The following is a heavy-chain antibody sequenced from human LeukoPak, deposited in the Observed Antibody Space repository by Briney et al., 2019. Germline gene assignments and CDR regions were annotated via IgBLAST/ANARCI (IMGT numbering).Heavy chain of an antibody. CDR2: IYYSGIT. CDR3: ARRIAAAALDY. J-gene: IGHJ4*02. Sequence: PSETLSLTCTVSGGSISSSNYYWGWIRQPPGKGLEWIGSIYYSGITYYNPSLKSRVTISVETSNNQFSLKLSPVTAADTAVYYCARRIAAAALDYWGQGALVTVSS. D-gene: IGHD6-13*01. CDR1: GGSISSSNYY. V-gene: IGHV4-39*01.